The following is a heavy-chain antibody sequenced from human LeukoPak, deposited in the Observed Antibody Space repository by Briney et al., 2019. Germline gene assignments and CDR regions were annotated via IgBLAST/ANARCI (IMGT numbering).Heavy chain of an antibody. CDR1: GFTFSTYT. V-gene: IGHV3-21*01. CDR3: ARGDYYDSSGYSQYFQH. J-gene: IGHJ1*01. CDR2: ISSSSSAI. D-gene: IGHD3-22*01. Sequence: PGGSLRLSCAASGFTFSTYTMSWVRQAPGKGLEWVSSISSSSSAIYYADSVKGRFTISRDNAKNSLYLQMNSLRAEDTAVYYCARGDYYDSSGYSQYFQHWGQGTLVTVSS.